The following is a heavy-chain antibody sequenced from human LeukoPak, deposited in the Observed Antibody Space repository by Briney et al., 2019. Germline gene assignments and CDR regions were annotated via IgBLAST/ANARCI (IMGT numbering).Heavy chain of an antibody. Sequence: ASVKVSCKASGYTFTSYYMHWVRQAPGQGLEWTGIINPSGGSTSYAQKFQGRVTMTRDTSTSTAYMELSSLRSEDTAVYYCASGATVTNWFDPWGQGTLVTVSS. J-gene: IGHJ5*02. V-gene: IGHV1-46*01. CDR1: GYTFTSYY. CDR3: ASGATVTNWFDP. D-gene: IGHD4-17*01. CDR2: INPSGGST.